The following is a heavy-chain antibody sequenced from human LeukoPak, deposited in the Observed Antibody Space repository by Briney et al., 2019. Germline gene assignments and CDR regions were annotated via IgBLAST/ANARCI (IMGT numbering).Heavy chain of an antibody. J-gene: IGHJ4*02. CDR3: ASLVVVVAGHYRGDY. D-gene: IGHD2-15*01. CDR1: GFTFSSYS. CDR2: ISSSSSYI. V-gene: IGHV3-21*01. Sequence: NPGRSLRLSCAPSGFTFSSYSMNWVRQAPGKGLEWVSSISSSSSYIYYADSVKGRFTISRDNAKNSLYLQMNSLRAEDTAVYYCASLVVVVAGHYRGDYWGQGTLVTVSS.